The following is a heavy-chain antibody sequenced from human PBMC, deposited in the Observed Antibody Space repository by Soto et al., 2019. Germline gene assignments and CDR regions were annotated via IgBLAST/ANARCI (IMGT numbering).Heavy chain of an antibody. V-gene: IGHV4-30-2*01. Sequence: SDPLSLXCAVSGCSISSGCYSWIWIPQPPGKGLEWIGYIYHSGSSYYNPYIQGRVTISVDRSKNQFSLKLSAVTAAGTSVYYCARETYPRGQGDLVTVSS. J-gene: IGHJ5*02. CDR1: GCSISSGCYS. CDR3: ARETYP. CDR2: IYHSGSS.